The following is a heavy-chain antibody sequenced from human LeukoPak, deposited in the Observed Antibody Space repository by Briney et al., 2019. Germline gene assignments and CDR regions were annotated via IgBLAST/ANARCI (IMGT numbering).Heavy chain of an antibody. Sequence: GGSLRLSCAASGFTFSSYWMHWVRQAPGKGLVWVSRITPDGSTTTYADSVKGRFAISRGNAKNTLFLQMNNLRAEDTALYYCTSDTFGEHDHWGQGTLVSVSS. D-gene: IGHD3-10*01. CDR3: TSDTFGEHDH. CDR2: ITPDGSTT. CDR1: GFTFSSYW. J-gene: IGHJ4*02. V-gene: IGHV3-74*01.